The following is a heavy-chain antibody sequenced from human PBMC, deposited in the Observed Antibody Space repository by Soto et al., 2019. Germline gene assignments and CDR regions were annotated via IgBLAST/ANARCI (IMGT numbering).Heavy chain of an antibody. CDR3: ARGTGSGMDV. CDR2: INAGNGNT. Sequence: QVQLVQSGAEEKKPGASVKVSCKASGYTFTNYAMPWVRQAPGQRLGWMGWINAGNGNTKYSQKFQGRVTITRDTSASTVYMELSRLRSEDTAVYYCARGTGSGMDVWGQGTTVTVSS. CDR1: GYTFTNYA. J-gene: IGHJ6*02. V-gene: IGHV1-3*05. D-gene: IGHD3-10*01.